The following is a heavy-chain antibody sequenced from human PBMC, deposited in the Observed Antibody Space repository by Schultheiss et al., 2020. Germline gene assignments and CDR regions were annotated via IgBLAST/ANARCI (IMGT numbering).Heavy chain of an antibody. J-gene: IGHJ4*02. CDR3: AVMGWYEFGVNKIDY. CDR2: ISSSSSYT. V-gene: IGHV3-11*03. Sequence: GGSLRLSCAASGFTFSDYYMSWIRQAPGKGLEWVSYISSSSSYTNYADSVKGRFTISRDNAKNSLYLQMNSLRAEDTAVYYCAVMGWYEFGVNKIDYWGQGNLGTVSS. D-gene: IGHD6-19*01. CDR1: GFTFSDYY.